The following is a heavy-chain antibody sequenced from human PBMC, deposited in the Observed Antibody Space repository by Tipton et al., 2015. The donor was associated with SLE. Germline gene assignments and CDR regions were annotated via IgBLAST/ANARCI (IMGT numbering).Heavy chain of an antibody. CDR3: AKDSGTATGELDS. CDR1: GFRFSSYE. J-gene: IGHJ4*02. V-gene: IGHV3-48*03. Sequence: SLRLSCAASGFRFSSYEMNWVRQAPGKGLEWVSYISGSGTNKYYADSVKGRFTISRDNAKNSLYLQMNSLRAEDTAKYYCAKDSGTATGELDSWGQGTLVTVSS. D-gene: IGHD1-14*01. CDR2: ISGSGTNK.